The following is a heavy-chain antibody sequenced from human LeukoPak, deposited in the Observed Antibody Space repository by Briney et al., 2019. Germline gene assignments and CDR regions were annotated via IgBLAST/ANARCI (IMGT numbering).Heavy chain of an antibody. V-gene: IGHV3-23*01. J-gene: IGHJ4*02. CDR1: GFTFGNYD. CDR2: ISGSHYNT. D-gene: IGHD5-12*01. Sequence: SGGSLRLSCAVSGFTFGNYDMTWVRQAPGKGLEWVSGISGSHYNTYYADSVKGRFTISRDNSKNTLYLQMDSLRVDDTAVYYCAKVATPGYSGYDKLVYFDYWGQGTLVTVSS. CDR3: AKVATPGYSGYDKLVYFDY.